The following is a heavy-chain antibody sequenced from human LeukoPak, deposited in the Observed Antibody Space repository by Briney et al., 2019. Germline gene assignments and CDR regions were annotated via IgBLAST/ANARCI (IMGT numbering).Heavy chain of an antibody. CDR2: INHSGST. CDR3: ARGSIRLGELSLTH. D-gene: IGHD3-16*02. CDR1: GGSFTGYF. Sequence: SSETLSLTCAVYGGSFTGYFWTWIRQPPGKGLEWIGEINHSGSTNYSPSLKSRVTIPLDTSRNQFSLKLSSVTAADTAVYYCARGSIRLGELSLTHWGQGSLVTVSS. J-gene: IGHJ4*02. V-gene: IGHV4-34*01.